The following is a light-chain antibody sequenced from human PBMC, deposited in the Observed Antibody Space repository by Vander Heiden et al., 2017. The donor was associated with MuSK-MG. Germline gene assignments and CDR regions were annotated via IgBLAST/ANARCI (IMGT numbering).Light chain of an antibody. Sequence: DLVMPPSPDSLAVSLGEWATINCKSSQSVLYSSNNKNYLAWYQQKPGQPPKLLIYWASTRESGVPDRFSGSGSGTDFTLTISSLQAEDVAVYYCQQYYSTPPTFGQGTKLEIK. J-gene: IGKJ2*01. V-gene: IGKV4-1*01. CDR3: QQYYSTPPT. CDR2: WAS. CDR1: QSVLYSSNNKNY.